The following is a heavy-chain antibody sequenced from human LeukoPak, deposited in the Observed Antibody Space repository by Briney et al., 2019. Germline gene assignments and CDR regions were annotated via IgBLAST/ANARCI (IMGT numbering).Heavy chain of an antibody. CDR2: MNPNSGNT. D-gene: IGHD3-10*01. Sequence: ASVKVSCKASGYTFTSYDINWVRQATGQGLEWMGWMNPNSGNTGYAQKFQGRVTMTRDMSTSTVYMELSSLRSEDTAVYYCASVSPNYYGSGSPLDYWGQGTLVTVSS. V-gene: IGHV1-8*01. CDR3: ASVSPNYYGSGSPLDY. J-gene: IGHJ4*02. CDR1: GYTFTSYD.